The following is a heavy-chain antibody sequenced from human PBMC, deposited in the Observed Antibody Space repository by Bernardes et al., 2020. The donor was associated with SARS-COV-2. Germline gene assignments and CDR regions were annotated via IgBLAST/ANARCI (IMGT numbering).Heavy chain of an antibody. CDR2: INTNTGNP. CDR1: GYTFTSYA. V-gene: IGHV7-4-1*02. J-gene: IGHJ6*02. Sequence: ASVKVSCKASGYTFTSYAMNWVRQAPGQGLEWMGWINTNTGNPTYAQGFTGRFVFSLDTSVSTAYLQISSLKAEDTAVYYCARTGITLVRGVRVDSSAGTYYYYYGMDVWGQGTTVTVSS. D-gene: IGHD3-10*01. CDR3: ARTGITLVRGVRVDSSAGTYYYYYGMDV.